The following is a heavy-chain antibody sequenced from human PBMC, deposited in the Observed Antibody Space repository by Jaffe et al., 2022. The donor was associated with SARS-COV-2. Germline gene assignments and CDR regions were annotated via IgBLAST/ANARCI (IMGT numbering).Heavy chain of an antibody. D-gene: IGHD2-21*02. CDR2: MNPNSGNT. J-gene: IGHJ4*02. V-gene: IGHV1-8*01. Sequence: QVQLVQSGAEVKKPGASVKVSCKASGYTFTSDDIHWVRQATGQGLEWMGWMNPNSGNTGYAQKFQDRVTMTRNTSVSTAYMELSSLRSEDSAMYYCARAATSHCSGDCDPPFDYWGQGTLVTVSS. CDR3: ARAATSHCSGDCDPPFDY. CDR1: GYTFTSDD.